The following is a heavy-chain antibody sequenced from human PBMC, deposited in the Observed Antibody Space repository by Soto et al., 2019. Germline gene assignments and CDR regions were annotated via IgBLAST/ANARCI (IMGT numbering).Heavy chain of an antibody. Sequence: QVQLQESGPGLVKPSETLSLTCTVSGGSITSYYWSWIRQPPGKGLEWIGYVFSSGSTNYNPSLKSRVTISVDTSKNQFSLKLSSVTAADPAVYYCARDLGLGGGWVGEWGQGTLVTVSS. CDR1: GGSITSYY. J-gene: IGHJ4*02. CDR2: VFSSGST. D-gene: IGHD6-19*01. V-gene: IGHV4-59*01. CDR3: ARDLGLGGGWVGE.